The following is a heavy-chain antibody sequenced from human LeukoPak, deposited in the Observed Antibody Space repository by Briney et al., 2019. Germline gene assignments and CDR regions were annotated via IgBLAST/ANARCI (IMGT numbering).Heavy chain of an antibody. J-gene: IGHJ6*02. CDR3: AKVTIEWELLTTAYYYGMDV. CDR1: GITLSDYW. V-gene: IGHV3-74*03. Sequence: GGSLRLSCAASGITLSDYWMYWVRQGPGKGLVHVSRIESDGTRTTYADSVKGRFTISRDNAKNTMYLQMNSLRAEDTAVYYCAKVTIEWELLTTAYYYGMDVWGQGTTVTVSS. D-gene: IGHD1-26*01. CDR2: IESDGTRT.